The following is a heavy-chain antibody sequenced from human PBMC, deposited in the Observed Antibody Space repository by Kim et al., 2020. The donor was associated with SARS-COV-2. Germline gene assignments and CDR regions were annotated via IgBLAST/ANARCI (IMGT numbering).Heavy chain of an antibody. D-gene: IGHD2-2*01. CDR1: GVSFDNYA. V-gene: IGHV3-23*01. CDR3: AKDQGGCTTTSCSAFYM. Sequence: GGSLRLSCVGAGVSFDNYAVTWVRQAPGKGLEWVSTIRGNGGSPYYADSVRGRFTISRDDSKNAVYLQMNRLRVDDTAVYYFAKDQGGCTTTSCSAFYM. J-gene: IGHJ6*03. CDR2: IRGNGGSP.